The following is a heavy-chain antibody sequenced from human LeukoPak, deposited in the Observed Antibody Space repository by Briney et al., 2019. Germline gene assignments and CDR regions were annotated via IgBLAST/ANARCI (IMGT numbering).Heavy chain of an antibody. CDR3: ARNHFSGSYDHWFDP. J-gene: IGHJ5*02. CDR1: GYTFTGYY. D-gene: IGHD3-10*01. Sequence: GASVKVSCKASGYTFTGYYMHWVRQAPGQGLEWMGWTNPNSGDTKYAQKFQGWVTMTRDTSISTAYMELSRLRSDDTAVYYCARNHFSGSYDHWFDPWGQGTLVTVSP. V-gene: IGHV1-2*04. CDR2: TNPNSGDT.